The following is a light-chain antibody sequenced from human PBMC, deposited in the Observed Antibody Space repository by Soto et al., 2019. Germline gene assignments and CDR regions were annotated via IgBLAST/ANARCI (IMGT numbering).Light chain of an antibody. CDR1: SSGVGGYNY. J-gene: IGLJ1*01. CDR3: SSYTSSSTLEA. Sequence: QSALTQPASVSRSPGQSITISCTGTSSGVGGYNYVSWYQQHPGKAPKLMIYDVSNRPSGVSNRFSGSKYGNTASLTISGLQAEDEAYYYCSSYTSSSTLEAFGTGTKVTVL. CDR2: DVS. V-gene: IGLV2-14*01.